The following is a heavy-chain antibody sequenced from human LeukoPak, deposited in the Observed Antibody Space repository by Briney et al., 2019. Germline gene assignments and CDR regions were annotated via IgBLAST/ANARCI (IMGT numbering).Heavy chain of an antibody. CDR1: GDSVSSKNGA. D-gene: IGHD6-19*01. CDR3: ARDLGTTGWHTFDY. CDR2: TYYRSKWYN. J-gene: IGHJ4*02. V-gene: IGHV6-1*01. Sequence: SQTLSLTCAVSGDSVSSKNGAWNWIRQSPSRGLEWLGRTYYRSKWYNDYAESMEGRMTVSQDTSKNQYSLHLNSVTPDDTAVYYCARDLGTTGWHTFDYWGQGTLVTVSS.